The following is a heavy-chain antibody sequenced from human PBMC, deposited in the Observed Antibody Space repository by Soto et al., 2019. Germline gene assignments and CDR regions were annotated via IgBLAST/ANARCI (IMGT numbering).Heavy chain of an antibody. CDR2: INHSGST. Sequence: SETLSLTCAVYGGSFSGYYWSWIRQPPGKGLEWIGEINHSGSTNYNPSLKSRVTISVDTSKNQFSLKLSSVTAADTAVYYCARGWTNYYYYGMDVWGQGTTVTVSS. J-gene: IGHJ6*02. V-gene: IGHV4-34*01. CDR3: ARGWTNYYYYGMDV. D-gene: IGHD1-1*01. CDR1: GGSFSGYY.